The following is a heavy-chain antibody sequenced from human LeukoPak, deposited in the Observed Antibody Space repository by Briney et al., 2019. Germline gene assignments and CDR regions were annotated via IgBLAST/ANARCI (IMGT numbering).Heavy chain of an antibody. D-gene: IGHD2-15*01. CDR1: GFTFSSYW. CDR3: ARFGYCSGGSCYRGGAFDI. J-gene: IGHJ3*02. CDR2: IYSGGST. V-gene: IGHV3-53*01. Sequence: PGGSLRLSCAASGFTFSSYWMSWVRQAPGKGLEWVSVIYSGGSTYYADSVKGRFTISRDNSKNTLYLQMNSLRAEDTAVYYCARFGYCSGGSCYRGGAFDIWGQGTMVTVSS.